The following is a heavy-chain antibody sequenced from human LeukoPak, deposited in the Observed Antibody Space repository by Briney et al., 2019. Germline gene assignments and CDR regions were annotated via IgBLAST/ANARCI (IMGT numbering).Heavy chain of an antibody. CDR1: GYTFTNYG. J-gene: IGHJ4*02. Sequence: ASVMVSCKASGYTFTNYGISCVRQAPGQGLEWMAWISANNGETRYAQNFQGRVTMTTDTSTSTAYMELRSLRSDDTAVYYCARVPPSAHQLLSSDYWGQGTQVTVSS. V-gene: IGHV1-18*04. CDR3: ARVPPSAHQLLSSDY. D-gene: IGHD2-2*01. CDR2: ISANNGET.